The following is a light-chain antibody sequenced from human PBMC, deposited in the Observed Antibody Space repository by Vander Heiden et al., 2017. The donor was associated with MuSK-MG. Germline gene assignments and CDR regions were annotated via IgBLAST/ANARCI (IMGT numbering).Light chain of an antibody. J-gene: IGKJ5*01. V-gene: IGKV3-15*01. Sequence: VMTQSPATLSVSPGATTTLSCRASQSVSRALTWFHPEPGQTPRLLTYGAATRDTGLPARSSGRGSGIYLTLTMRSRQSEELAVYFCQLYKYSAGWTFGQGTRLEMK. CDR2: GAA. CDR3: QLYKYSAGWT. CDR1: QSVSRA.